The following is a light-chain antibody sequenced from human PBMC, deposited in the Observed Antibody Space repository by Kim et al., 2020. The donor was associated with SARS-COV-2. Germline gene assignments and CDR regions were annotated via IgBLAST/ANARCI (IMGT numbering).Light chain of an antibody. V-gene: IGKV6-21*02. CDR1: QSIGNR. CDR2: YAS. J-gene: IGKJ4*01. CDR3: QQSGAFLT. Sequence: QSVNPKEPVTITCRASQSIGNRLHWYQQKPDQSPKLLIRYASQSITGVPPRFSGSGSGTEFTLTINSLEAEDAATYYCQQSGAFLTFGGGTKVEI.